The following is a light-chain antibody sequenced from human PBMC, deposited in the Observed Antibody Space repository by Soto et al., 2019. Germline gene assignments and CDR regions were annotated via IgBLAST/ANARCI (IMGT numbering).Light chain of an antibody. CDR1: QSVGSR. CDR2: GAS. CDR3: QQFHNSHPERT. V-gene: IGKV3-15*01. J-gene: IGKJ1*01. Sequence: ETVMTQSPATLSVSPGERATLSCRASQSVGSRLAWYQQRPGQAPRLLIYGASSRAPGIPARFSGSGSGTEFILTISSLQPEDSAIYYCQQFHNSHPERTFGQGTKVEVK.